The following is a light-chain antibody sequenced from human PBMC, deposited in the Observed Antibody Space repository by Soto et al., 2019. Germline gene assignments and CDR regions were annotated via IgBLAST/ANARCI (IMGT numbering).Light chain of an antibody. CDR1: QSISSY. Sequence: DIQMTQSPSSLSPSVGDRVTITCRASQSISSYLNWYQQKPWKAPKLLIYAASSLQSGVPSRFSGSGSGTDFTLTISSLQPEDFATYYCQQSYSTPQTFGQGTKLEIK. CDR3: QQSYSTPQT. CDR2: AAS. V-gene: IGKV1-39*01. J-gene: IGKJ2*01.